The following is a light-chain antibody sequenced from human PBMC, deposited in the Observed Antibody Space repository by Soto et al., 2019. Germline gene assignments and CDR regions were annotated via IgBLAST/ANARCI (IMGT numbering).Light chain of an antibody. CDR1: SSDVGGYNH. V-gene: IGLV2-14*01. J-gene: IGLJ2*01. Sequence: QSALTQPASVSGSPGQSITISCTGTSSDVGGYNHVSWYQQDPDKAPKLIIYDVSNRPSGISNRFSGSKSGNTASLTISGLQAEDEADYYCSSYTSVSTVVFGGGTQLTVL. CDR3: SSYTSVSTVV. CDR2: DVS.